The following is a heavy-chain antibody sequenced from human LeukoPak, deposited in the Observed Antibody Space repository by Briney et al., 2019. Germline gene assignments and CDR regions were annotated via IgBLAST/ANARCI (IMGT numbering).Heavy chain of an antibody. J-gene: IGHJ4*02. Sequence: SETLSLTCAVSGGSIGSVNNYWIWIRQPAGKGLEYIGRIYTSGSTNYNPSLKSRVTISLDRSKNQFSLGLTSVTAADTAVYYCARAWRFTYGRFDYWGRGTLVTVSS. V-gene: IGHV4-61*02. CDR3: ARAWRFTYGRFDY. CDR2: IYTSGST. CDR1: GGSIGSVNNY. D-gene: IGHD5-18*01.